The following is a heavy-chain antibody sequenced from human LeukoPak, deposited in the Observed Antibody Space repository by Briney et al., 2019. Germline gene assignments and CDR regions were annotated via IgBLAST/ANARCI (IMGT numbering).Heavy chain of an antibody. D-gene: IGHD2-15*01. CDR3: AKGLAGYCSGGSCYPSNYYYGMDV. Sequence: GGSLRLSCAASGFTFSSYAMSWVRQAPGKGLEWVSAISGSGGSTYYADSVKGRFTISRDNSKNTLYLQMNSLRAEDTAVYYCAKGLAGYCSGGSCYPSNYYYGMDVWGQGTTVTVSS. CDR1: GFTFSSYA. J-gene: IGHJ6*02. V-gene: IGHV3-23*01. CDR2: ISGSGGST.